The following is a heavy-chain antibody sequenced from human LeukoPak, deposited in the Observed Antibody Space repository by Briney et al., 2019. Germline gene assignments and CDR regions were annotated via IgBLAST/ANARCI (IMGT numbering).Heavy chain of an antibody. Sequence: PGGSLRLSCAASGFTFSSYSMNWVRQAPGKGLEWGSSISSSSSYIYYADSVKGRFTISRDNAKNSLYLQMNRLRAEDTAVYYCARDREDYGGISGYIFRGWFDPWGQGTLVTVSS. CDR3: ARDREDYGGISGYIFRGWFDP. CDR1: GFTFSSYS. V-gene: IGHV3-21*01. CDR2: ISSSSSYI. D-gene: IGHD4-23*01. J-gene: IGHJ5*02.